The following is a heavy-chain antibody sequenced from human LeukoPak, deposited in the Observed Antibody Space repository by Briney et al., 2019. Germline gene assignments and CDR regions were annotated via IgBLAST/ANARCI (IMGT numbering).Heavy chain of an antibody. V-gene: IGHV3-53*01. CDR3: ARGYSYGSQWTDAFDI. D-gene: IGHD5-18*01. J-gene: IGHJ3*02. CDR1: GFTVSSNY. CDR2: IYSGGST. Sequence: GGSLRLSCAASGFTVSSNYMSWDRQAPGKGLEWVSVIYSGGSTYYADSVKGRFTISRDNSKNTLYLQMNSLRAEDTAVYYCARGYSYGSQWTDAFDIWGQGTMVTVSS.